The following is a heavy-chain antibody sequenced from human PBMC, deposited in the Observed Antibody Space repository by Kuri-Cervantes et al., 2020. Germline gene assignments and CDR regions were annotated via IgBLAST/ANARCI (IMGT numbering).Heavy chain of an antibody. CDR3: ARGGSRGSYFIIRQRNWFDP. CDR1: GYTFTTYA. J-gene: IGHJ5*02. CDR2: INAGNGNT. Sequence: ASVKVSCKASGYTFTTYAMHWVRQTPGQRLEWMGWINAGNGNTKYSQKFQGRVTITRDTSASTAYMELSSLRSEDTAVYYCARGGSRGSYFIIRQRNWFDPWGQGTLVTVSS. D-gene: IGHD1-26*01. V-gene: IGHV1-3*01.